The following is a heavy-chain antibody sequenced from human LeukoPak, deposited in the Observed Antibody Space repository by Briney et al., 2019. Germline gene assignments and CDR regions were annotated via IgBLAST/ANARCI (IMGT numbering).Heavy chain of an antibody. CDR1: GGSISSSSYY. Sequence: SETLSLTCTVSGGSISSSSYYWGWIRQPPGKGLEWIGSIYYSGSTYYNPSLKSRVTISVNTSKNQFSLKLSSVTAADTAVYYCARHSHSSGWYLYAFDIWGQGTMVTVSS. V-gene: IGHV4-39*01. CDR2: IYYSGST. CDR3: ARHSHSSGWYLYAFDI. D-gene: IGHD6-19*01. J-gene: IGHJ3*02.